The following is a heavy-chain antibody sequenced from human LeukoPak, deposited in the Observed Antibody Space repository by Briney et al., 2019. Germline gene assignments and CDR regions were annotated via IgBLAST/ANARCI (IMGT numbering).Heavy chain of an antibody. CDR1: GFTFGSYA. V-gene: IGHV3-23*01. J-gene: IGHJ4*02. Sequence: PGGSLRLSCAASGFTFGSYAMSWVRQTPGKSLEWVSIITNGGVTTYYADSVRGRFTISRDNSKNMLYLQMNSLRAEDTAVYYCARVRSPPITIFDYWGQGTLVTVSS. CDR2: ITNGGVTT. CDR3: ARVRSPPITIFDY. D-gene: IGHD3-3*01.